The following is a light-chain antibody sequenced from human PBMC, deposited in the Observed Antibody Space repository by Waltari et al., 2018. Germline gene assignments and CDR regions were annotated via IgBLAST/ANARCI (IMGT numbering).Light chain of an antibody. CDR3: QQYGSTPAT. Sequence: EIVLTQSPGTLSLPAGERATLSCRASQSIRSSYLAWYQQKPGQAPRLLIYDASSRATGIPDRFTGSGSGTDFTLTISRLEPEDFAVYYCQQYGSTPATFGQGTKVEIK. CDR2: DAS. V-gene: IGKV3-20*01. CDR1: QSIRSSY. J-gene: IGKJ1*01.